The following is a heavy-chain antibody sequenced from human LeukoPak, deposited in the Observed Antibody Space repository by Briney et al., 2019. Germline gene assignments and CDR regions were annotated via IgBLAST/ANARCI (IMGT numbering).Heavy chain of an antibody. D-gene: IGHD4-11*01. Sequence: ASVKVSCKASGYTFTGYYMHWVRQAPGQGLEWMGWINPNSDGTNYAQKFQGWVTMTRDTSISTAYMELSRLRSDDTAVYYCARGGTVTTGVYYYYGMDVWGQGTTVTVSS. J-gene: IGHJ6*02. CDR1: GYTFTGYY. CDR2: INPNSDGT. V-gene: IGHV1-2*04. CDR3: ARGGTVTTGVYYYYGMDV.